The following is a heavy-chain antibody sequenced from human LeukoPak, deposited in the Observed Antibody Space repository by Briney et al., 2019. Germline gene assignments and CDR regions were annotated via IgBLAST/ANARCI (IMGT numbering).Heavy chain of an antibody. CDR2: INPNSGAT. D-gene: IGHD3-3*01. V-gene: IGHV1-2*02. CDR3: AKIPRGYFFES. J-gene: IGHJ4*02. CDR1: GYTFTGYY. Sequence: ASVKVSCKASGYTFTGYYMHWVRQAPGQGLEWMGWINPNSGATNYAQKFQDRVTMTRDTSIGTAYMELISLRSNDTAVYFCAKIPRGYFFESWGQGTLVTVSS.